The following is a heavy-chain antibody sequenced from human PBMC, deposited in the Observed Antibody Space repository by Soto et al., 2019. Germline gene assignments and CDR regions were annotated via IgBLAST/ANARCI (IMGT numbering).Heavy chain of an antibody. V-gene: IGHV3-30*18. J-gene: IGHJ6*03. CDR3: AKIGVWPSYYFYLDV. CDR2: ISHDGNTI. D-gene: IGHD3-16*01. Sequence: GGSPRLSCVASGFTVGSYGLHWVGQAPGKGLEWVATISHDGNTIYYADSVKGRFTVSRDNSRRTLYLQMNSLSAEDAAVYFCAKIGVWPSYYFYLDVWGKGTTVTVSS. CDR1: GFTVGSYG.